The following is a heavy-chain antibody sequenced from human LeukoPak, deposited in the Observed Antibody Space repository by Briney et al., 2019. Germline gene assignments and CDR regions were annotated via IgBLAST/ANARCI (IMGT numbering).Heavy chain of an antibody. CDR1: GYTFNGYY. CDR3: ARVKEIFGSGSYLGDY. J-gene: IGHJ4*02. D-gene: IGHD3-10*01. V-gene: IGHV1-18*01. CDR2: ISAYNGKT. Sequence: VASVKVSCKASGYTFNGYYIIWVRQAPGQGLEWMGWISAYNGKTNYAQKLQGRVTMTTDTSTTIAYMELRSLRSDDTAVYYCARVKEIFGSGSYLGDYWGQGTLVTVPS.